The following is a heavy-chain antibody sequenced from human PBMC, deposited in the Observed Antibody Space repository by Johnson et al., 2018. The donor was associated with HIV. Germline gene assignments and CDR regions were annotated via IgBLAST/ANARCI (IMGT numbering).Heavy chain of an antibody. J-gene: IGHJ3*02. CDR3: ARNGLIPAAKGVAFDI. Sequence: QVQLVESGGGLVKPGRSLRLSCAASGFTFSRYAMHWVRQAPVKGLEWVAAISYDGSNKYYADSVKGRFTISRDNAKNSLYLQMNSLRAEDTAVYYCARNGLIPAAKGVAFDIWGHGTTVTVSS. CDR1: GFTFSRYA. CDR2: ISYDGSNK. D-gene: IGHD2-2*01. V-gene: IGHV3-30*04.